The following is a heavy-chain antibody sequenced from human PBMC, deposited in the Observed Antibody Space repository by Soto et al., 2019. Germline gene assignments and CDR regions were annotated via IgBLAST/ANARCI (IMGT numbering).Heavy chain of an antibody. J-gene: IGHJ4*02. CDR2: ISYDGSNK. Sequence: QVQLVESGGGVVQPGRSLRLSCAASGFTFSSYGMHWVRQAPGKGLEWVAVISYDGSNKYYADAVKGRFTISRDNSKNTLYLQMNSLRAEDTAVYYCAHGFLWFGELGDYWGQGTLVTVSS. V-gene: IGHV3-30*03. D-gene: IGHD3-10*01. CDR1: GFTFSSYG. CDR3: AHGFLWFGELGDY.